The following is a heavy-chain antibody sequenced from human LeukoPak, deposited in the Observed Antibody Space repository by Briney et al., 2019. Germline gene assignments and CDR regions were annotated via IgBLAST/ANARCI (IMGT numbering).Heavy chain of an antibody. D-gene: IGHD4-17*01. J-gene: IGHJ4*02. CDR1: GFTFSSYG. CDR3: ANSPYGDWSFDF. Sequence: GGSLRLXCAASGFTFSSYGMHWVRQAPGKGLEWVAFIRYHGRDKYYADSVRGRFTISRDNSRNTLYLQMDSLRAEDTAVYYCANSPYGDWSFDFWGQGTLVTVSS. CDR2: IRYHGRDK. V-gene: IGHV3-30*02.